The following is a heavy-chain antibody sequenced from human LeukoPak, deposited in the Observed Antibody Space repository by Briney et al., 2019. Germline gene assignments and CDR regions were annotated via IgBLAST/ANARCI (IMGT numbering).Heavy chain of an antibody. V-gene: IGHV4-30-4*01. D-gene: IGHD2-2*01. CDR1: GGSISSGDYY. J-gene: IGHJ5*02. CDR3: ARVGDIVVVPAAMWFDP. CDR2: IYYSGST. Sequence: PSETLSLTCTVSGGSISSGDYYWSWIRQPPGKGLEWIGYIYYSGSTYYNPSLKSRVTISVDTSKNQFSLKLSSVTAADTAVYYCARVGDIVVVPAAMWFDPRGQGTLVTVSS.